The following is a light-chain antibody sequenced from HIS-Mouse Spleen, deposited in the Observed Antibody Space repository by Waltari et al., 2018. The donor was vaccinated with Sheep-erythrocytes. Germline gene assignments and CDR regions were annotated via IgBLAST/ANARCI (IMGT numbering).Light chain of an antibody. CDR3: CSYAGSYNHV. V-gene: IGLV2-11*01. CDR2: HVS. Sequence: QSALTQPRPVSGSPGQSVSFPCPGTSINVGGYNYVSWYQEHTVTAPKLMIYHVSKRPSGVPDRFSGSKSGNTASLTISGLQAEDEADYYCCSYAGSYNHVFATGTKVTVL. CDR1: SINVGGYNY. J-gene: IGLJ1*01.